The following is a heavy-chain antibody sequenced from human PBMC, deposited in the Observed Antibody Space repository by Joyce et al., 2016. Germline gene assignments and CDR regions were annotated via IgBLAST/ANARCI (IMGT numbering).Heavy chain of an antibody. CDR1: ALTFSTYW. J-gene: IGHJ3*02. V-gene: IGHV3-74*01. CDR3: ARVLYSGSYRGAAAAFDI. CDR2: INSDGSST. Sequence: EVQLVESGGGLVQPGGSLRLSCAASALTFSTYWMHWVRQAPGKGLVWVSRINSDGSSTTYADSVKGRFTISRDNAKNTLYLQMNSLRAEDTAVYYCARVLYSGSYRGAAAAFDIWGQGTVVTVSS. D-gene: IGHD1-26*01.